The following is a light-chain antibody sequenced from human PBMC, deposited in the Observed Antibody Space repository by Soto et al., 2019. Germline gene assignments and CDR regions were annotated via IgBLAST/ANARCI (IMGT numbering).Light chain of an antibody. Sequence: DFQMAQSPSTLSASVGDRVTITCRASQNINNWVAWYQQKPGKAPKFLIYDASTLQRGVPSMFSGSGFGTEFSLTISSLQPDDFGSYYCQHTRSFGQWTKVEIK. CDR2: DAS. CDR3: QHTRS. CDR1: QNINNW. V-gene: IGKV1-5*01. J-gene: IGKJ1*01.